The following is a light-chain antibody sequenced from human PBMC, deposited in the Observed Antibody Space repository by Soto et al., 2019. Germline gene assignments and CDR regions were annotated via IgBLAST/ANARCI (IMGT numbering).Light chain of an antibody. CDR3: CSFAGSSTS. CDR2: EVS. Sequence: QSALTQPPSASGSPGQSVTISCTGTSSDVGGYNYVSWYQQHPGKAPKLMIYEVSKRPSGVPDRFSGSKSGNTASLTVSGLQAEDEADYFCCSFAGSSTSFGGGTKLTV. CDR1: SSDVGGYNY. V-gene: IGLV2-8*01. J-gene: IGLJ3*02.